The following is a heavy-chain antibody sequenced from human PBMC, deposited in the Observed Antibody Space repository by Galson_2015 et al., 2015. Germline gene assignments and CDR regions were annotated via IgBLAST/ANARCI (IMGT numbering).Heavy chain of an antibody. J-gene: IGHJ5*02. D-gene: IGHD4-17*01. CDR2: IKSKTDGGTT. CDR1: GFTFRNAW. Sequence: SLRLSCAASGFTFRNAWMNWVRQAPGKGLEWAGRIKSKTDGGTTDYAALVKGRFTVSRDDSKNTLYLQMNSLKTEDTAVYYCTTEVLYAMRVYGDPEGFDPWGQGTLVTVSS. V-gene: IGHV3-15*01. CDR3: TTEVLYAMRVYGDPEGFDP.